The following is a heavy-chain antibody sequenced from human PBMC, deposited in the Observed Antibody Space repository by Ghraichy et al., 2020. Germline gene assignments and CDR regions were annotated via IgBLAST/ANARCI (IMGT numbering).Heavy chain of an antibody. CDR2: IRYDGSNK. CDR1: GFTFSSYG. CDR3: AKDPSIRLTGGFGDY. D-gene: IGHD7-27*01. J-gene: IGHJ4*02. Sequence: GGSLRLSCAASGFTFSSYGMHWVRQAPGKGLEWVAFIRYDGSNKYYADSVKGRFTISRDNSKNTLYLQMNSLRAEDTAVYYCAKDPSIRLTGGFGDYWGQGTLVTVSS. V-gene: IGHV3-30*02.